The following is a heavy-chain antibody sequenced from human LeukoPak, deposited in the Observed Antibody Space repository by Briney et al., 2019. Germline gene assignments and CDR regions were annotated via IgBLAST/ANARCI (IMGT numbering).Heavy chain of an antibody. CDR2: ISAYNGNT. Sequence: ASVKVSCKASGYTFTTYPMNWVRQAPGQGLEWMGWISAYNGNTNYAQKLQGRVTMTTDTSTSTAYMELRSLRSDDTAVYYCARDESLYGDYFDYWGQGTLVTVSS. V-gene: IGHV1-18*01. J-gene: IGHJ4*02. CDR3: ARDESLYGDYFDY. CDR1: GYTFTTYP. D-gene: IGHD4-17*01.